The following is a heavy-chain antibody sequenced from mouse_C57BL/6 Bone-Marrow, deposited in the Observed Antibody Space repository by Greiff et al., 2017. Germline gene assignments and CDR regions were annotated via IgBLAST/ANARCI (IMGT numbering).Heavy chain of an antibody. D-gene: IGHD3-3*01. CDR1: GFTFSSYA. V-gene: IGHV5-4*01. J-gene: IGHJ3*01. CDR2: ISDGGSYT. CDR3: ARDVLGVFAY. Sequence: EVKLVESGGGLVKPGGSLKLSCAASGFTFSSYAMSWVRQTPEKRLEWVATISDGGSYTYYPDNVKGRFTISRDNAKNNLYLQMSHLKSEDTAMYYCARDVLGVFAYWGQGTLVTVSA.